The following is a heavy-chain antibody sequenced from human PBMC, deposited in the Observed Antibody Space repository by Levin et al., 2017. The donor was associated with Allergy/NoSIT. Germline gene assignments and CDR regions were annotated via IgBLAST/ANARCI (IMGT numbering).Heavy chain of an antibody. CDR3: VKCIPNDYYYYLDV. CDR1: GFIFSSHA. Sequence: AGGSLRLSCAASGFIFSSHAMSWVRQAPGKGLEWVSAISGNGGSTFYAASVKGRFTISRDNSRNTLSLQMNSLRAEDTAVYYCVKCIPNDYYYYLDVWGKGTTVTVSS. D-gene: IGHD2-8*01. J-gene: IGHJ6*03. CDR2: ISGNGGST. V-gene: IGHV3-23*01.